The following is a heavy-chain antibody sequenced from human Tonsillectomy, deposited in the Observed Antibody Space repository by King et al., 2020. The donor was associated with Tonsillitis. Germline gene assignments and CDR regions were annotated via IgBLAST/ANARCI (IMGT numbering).Heavy chain of an antibody. CDR2: MYSSGTI. V-gene: IGHV4-39*01. Sequence: LQLQESGPGVVKPSETLSLTCTVSGGSISSSDHFWAWIRQPPGKGLEWIGYMYSSGTIFYNPSLKSRITISGGTSENRFSLNLSSVTAADTAVYFCARYVSGTFDYWGQGALVTVSS. CDR3: ARYVSGTFDY. CDR1: GGSISSSDHF. D-gene: IGHD1-26*01. J-gene: IGHJ4*02.